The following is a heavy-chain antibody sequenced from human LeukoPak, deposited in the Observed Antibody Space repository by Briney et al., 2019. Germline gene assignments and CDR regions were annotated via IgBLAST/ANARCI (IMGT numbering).Heavy chain of an antibody. D-gene: IGHD2/OR15-2a*01. J-gene: IGHJ3*02. V-gene: IGHV3-23*01. CDR1: GFTLSSYA. CDR3: AKSRSIADAFNI. CDR2: ISGSDDVT. Sequence: PGGSLRLSCAASGFTLSSYAMSWVRQAPGKGLEWVSAISGSDDVTYHADSVKGRFTISRDRSKNTLYLQMNGLRDEDTAVYHCAKSRSIADAFNIWGQGAMVTVSS.